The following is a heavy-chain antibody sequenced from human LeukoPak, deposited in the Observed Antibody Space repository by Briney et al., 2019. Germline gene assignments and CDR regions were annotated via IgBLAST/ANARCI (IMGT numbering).Heavy chain of an antibody. CDR1: GFTFSTFA. CDR3: ATYRQVLLPFES. J-gene: IGHJ4*02. D-gene: IGHD2-8*02. CDR2: IFPSGGEI. Sequence: GGSLRLSCAASGFTFSTFAMIWVRQPPGKGLEWVSSIFPSGGEIHYADSVRGRFTISRNNSKSTLSLQMNSLRADDTAIYYCATYRQVLLPFESWGQGTLVTVSS. V-gene: IGHV3-23*01.